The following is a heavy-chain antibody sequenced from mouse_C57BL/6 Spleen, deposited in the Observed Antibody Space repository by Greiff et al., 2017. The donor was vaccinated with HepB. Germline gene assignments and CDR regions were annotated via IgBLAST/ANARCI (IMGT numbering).Heavy chain of an antibody. CDR2: INPYNGDT. V-gene: IGHV1-20*01. D-gene: IGHD1-1*01. CDR3: ARSLSTRYFDV. Sequence: EVKVVESGPELVKPGDSVKISCKASGYSFTGYFMNWVMQSHGKSLEWIGRINPYNGDTFYNQKFKGKATLTVDKSSSTAHMELRSLTSEDSAVYYCARSLSTRYFDVWGTGTTVTVSS. J-gene: IGHJ1*03. CDR1: GYSFTGYF.